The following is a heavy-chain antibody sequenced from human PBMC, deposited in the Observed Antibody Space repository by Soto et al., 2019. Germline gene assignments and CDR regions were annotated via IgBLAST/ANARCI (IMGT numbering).Heavy chain of an antibody. CDR1: EFTFRGYG. D-gene: IGHD3-22*01. V-gene: IGHV3-30*18. Sequence: GGSLRQTFVDAEFTFRGYGLHCDRQAPGWGLEWVAVISFDGSDIHYADSVRGRFSISRDNSKNTLYLQMNNLRTEDTAVYYCAKVPGGHYYDSSGYSDAFDIYGQGTMVTISS. CDR3: AKVPGGHYYDSSGYSDAFDI. CDR2: ISFDGSDI. J-gene: IGHJ3*02.